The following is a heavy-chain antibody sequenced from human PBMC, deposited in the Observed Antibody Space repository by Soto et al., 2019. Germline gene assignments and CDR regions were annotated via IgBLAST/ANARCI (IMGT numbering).Heavy chain of an antibody. CDR3: ARSSGYYYLEF. D-gene: IGHD3-22*01. CDR1: GYTFTNYA. J-gene: IGHJ4*02. CDR2: INAGNGNT. V-gene: IGHV1-3*01. Sequence: ASVKVSCKASGYTFTNYAMHWVCQAPGQRLEWMGWINAGNGNTKYSQQFQGRVTITRDTSASTAYMELSSLRSEDTAVDYCARSSGYYYLEFWGQGTLVTVSS.